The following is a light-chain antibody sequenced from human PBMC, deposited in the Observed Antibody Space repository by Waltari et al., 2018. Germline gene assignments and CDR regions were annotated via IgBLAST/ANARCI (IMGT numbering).Light chain of an antibody. CDR3: QQYGSSPQT. Sequence: EIVLTQSPGTLSLSPGERATLSCRASQSVRSTYLAWYQQKPGQAPRLLIDASSRATGIPDRFSGSGSGTDFTLTISRLEPEDFAVYYCQQYGSSPQTFGGGTKVEIK. CDR1: QSVRSTY. CDR2: AS. J-gene: IGKJ4*01. V-gene: IGKV3-20*01.